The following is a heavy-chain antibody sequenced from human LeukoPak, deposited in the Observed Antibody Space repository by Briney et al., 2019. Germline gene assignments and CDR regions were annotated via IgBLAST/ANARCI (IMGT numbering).Heavy chain of an antibody. J-gene: IGHJ4*02. CDR3: VRDRDWGFDY. Sequence: PGGSLRLSCAASGFTFSSYGMSWVRQAPGKGLEWVSAISGSGGTTYYADSVKGRFTISRDNSKNTLYLQMNSLRAEDTAVYYCVRDRDWGFDYWGQGTLVTVSS. D-gene: IGHD3/OR15-3a*01. CDR2: ISGSGGTT. V-gene: IGHV3-23*01. CDR1: GFTFSSYG.